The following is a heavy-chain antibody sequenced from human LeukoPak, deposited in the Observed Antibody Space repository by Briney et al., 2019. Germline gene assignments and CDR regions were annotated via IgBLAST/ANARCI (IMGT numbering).Heavy chain of an antibody. Sequence: GGSLRLSCAASGFTFSRYSMNWVRQAPGKGLEWVSFISSSSDTIYYADSVKGRFIISRDNAKNSLYLQMNSLREEDTAVYYCARDRTAALFYGWGQRTLVTVSS. CDR3: ARDRTAALFYG. V-gene: IGHV3-48*02. D-gene: IGHD3-3*01. CDR2: ISSSSDTI. J-gene: IGHJ4*02. CDR1: GFTFSRYS.